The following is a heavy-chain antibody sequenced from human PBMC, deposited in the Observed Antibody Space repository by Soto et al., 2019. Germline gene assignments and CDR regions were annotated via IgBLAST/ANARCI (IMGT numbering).Heavy chain of an antibody. CDR3: GRGPSPRAPAGGTPYYYAMDV. V-gene: IGHV1-8*02. D-gene: IGHD6-13*01. J-gene: IGHJ6*02. Sequence: GASEKVSCKASGYDFTAYDINWVRQASGQGLEWMGWMNPINGATGTARRFQGRVSLSRNTATGTAYLELTSLRSDDTAVYYCGRGPSPRAPAGGTPYYYAMDVWGQGTTVTVSS. CDR2: MNPINGAT. CDR1: GYDFTAYD.